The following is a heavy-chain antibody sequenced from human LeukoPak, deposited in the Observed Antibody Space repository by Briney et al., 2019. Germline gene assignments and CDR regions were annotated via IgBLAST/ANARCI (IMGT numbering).Heavy chain of an antibody. CDR2: ISGRGGST. V-gene: IGHV3-23*01. D-gene: IGHD6-13*01. Sequence: PGGSLRLSCAASGFTFSSYAMSWVRQAPGKGLEWVSAISGRGGSTYYADSVKGRFTISRHNSKNTLYLQMNRLRAEDTAVYYCAKGLGIAATGSGYYSPFDYWGQGTLVTVSS. J-gene: IGHJ4*02. CDR3: AKGLGIAATGSGYYSPFDY. CDR1: GFTFSSYA.